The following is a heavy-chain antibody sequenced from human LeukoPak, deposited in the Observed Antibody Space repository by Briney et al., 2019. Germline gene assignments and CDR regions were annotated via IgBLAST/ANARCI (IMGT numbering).Heavy chain of an antibody. CDR1: GGSFSGYY. CDR2: INHSGST. V-gene: IGHV4-34*01. CDR3: ARGRKQQLATNHYYYYGMDV. Sequence: PSETLSLTCAVYGGSFSGYYWSWIRQPPGKGLEWIGEINHSGSTNYNPSLKSRVTISVDTSKNQFSLKLSSVTAAGTAVYYCARGRKQQLATNHYYYYGMDVWGQGTTVTVSS. J-gene: IGHJ6*02. D-gene: IGHD6-13*01.